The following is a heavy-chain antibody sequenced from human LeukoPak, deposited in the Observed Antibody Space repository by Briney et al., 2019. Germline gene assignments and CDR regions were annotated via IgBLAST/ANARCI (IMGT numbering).Heavy chain of an antibody. V-gene: IGHV3-21*01. D-gene: IGHD5-24*01. J-gene: IGHJ4*02. CDR3: ARDRGLRMATITAFDY. Sequence: KSGGSLRLSCAASGFSFSPYTFNWVRQAPGKGLEWVSSVSSTSTHIYYADLVKGRFTISRDNAKNTLDLHMDSLRVEDTGVYYCARDRGLRMATITAFDYWGQGTLVTVSS. CDR2: VSSTSTHI. CDR1: GFSFSPYT.